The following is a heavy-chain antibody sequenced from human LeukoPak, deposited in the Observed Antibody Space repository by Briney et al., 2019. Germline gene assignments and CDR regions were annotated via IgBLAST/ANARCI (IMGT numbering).Heavy chain of an antibody. CDR3: AREGGWYYGSGSYFYYYYYMDV. J-gene: IGHJ6*03. CDR2: ISSSGSTI. CDR1: GFTFSSYE. V-gene: IGHV3-48*03. Sequence: GGSLRLSCAASGFTFSSYEMNWVRQAPGKGLEWVSYISSSGSTIYYADSVKGRFTISRDNAKNSLYLQMNSLRAEDTAVYYCAREGGWYYGSGSYFYYYYYMDVWGKGTTVTVSS. D-gene: IGHD3-10*01.